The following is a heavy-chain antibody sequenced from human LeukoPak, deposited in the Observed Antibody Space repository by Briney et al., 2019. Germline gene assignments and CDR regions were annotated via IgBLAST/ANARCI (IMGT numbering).Heavy chain of an antibody. D-gene: IGHD3-16*01. CDR1: GYNFLAHY. J-gene: IGHJ4*02. CDR2: INSNTGGK. V-gene: IGHV1-2*02. Sequence: GASVKVSCKTSGYNFLAHYIHWVRQAPGQGLEWMGWINSNTGGKTIAQRFQGGVSLTRDTATTTAYLEVSRLTGDDTAVYFCARDLYGSLSYGLDTWGQGTLVIVSS. CDR3: ARDLYGSLSYGLDT.